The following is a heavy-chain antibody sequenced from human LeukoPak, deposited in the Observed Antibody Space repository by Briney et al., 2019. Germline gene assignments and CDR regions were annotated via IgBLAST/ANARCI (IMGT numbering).Heavy chain of an antibody. D-gene: IGHD3-22*01. CDR1: GGSFSGYY. J-gene: IGHJ6*02. V-gene: IGHV4-34*01. CDR2: INHSGST. CDR3: ARTLDSRRYIVRRPYSMDV. Sequence: SETLSLTCAVYGGSFSGYYWSWVRQPPGKGLEWIGEINHSGSTNYNPSLKSRVTISVDTSKNQFSLKLTSVTAADTTVYYCARTLDSRRYIVRRPYSMDVWGQGTTVTVSS.